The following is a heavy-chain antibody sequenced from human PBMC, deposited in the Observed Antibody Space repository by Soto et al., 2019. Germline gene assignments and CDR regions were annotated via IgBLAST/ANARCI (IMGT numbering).Heavy chain of an antibody. CDR1: GESISGTIYY. J-gene: IGHJ4*02. V-gene: IGHV4-39*07. Sequence: PSETLSLTCIVSGESISGTIYYWGWIRQPPGKGLEWIGSIYYSGSTYYNPSLKSRVTISVDRSKNQFSLKLSSVTAADTAVYYCARAGGLGAVAVDYWGQGTLVTVSS. CDR2: IYYSGST. CDR3: ARAGGLGAVAVDY. D-gene: IGHD6-19*01.